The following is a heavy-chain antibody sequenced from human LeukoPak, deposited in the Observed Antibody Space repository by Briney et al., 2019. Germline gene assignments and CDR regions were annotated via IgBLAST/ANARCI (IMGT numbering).Heavy chain of an antibody. CDR2: ISSSSSYI. J-gene: IGHJ5*02. CDR1: GFTFSSYS. D-gene: IGHD6-6*01. CDR3: ARSGSSDWFDP. Sequence: GGSLRLSCAASGFTFSSYSMNWVRQAPGKGLEWVSSISSSSSYIYYADSVKGRFTISRDNAKNSLYLQMNSLRAEDTAVYYCARSGSSDWFDPWGQGTLVTVSS. V-gene: IGHV3-21*01.